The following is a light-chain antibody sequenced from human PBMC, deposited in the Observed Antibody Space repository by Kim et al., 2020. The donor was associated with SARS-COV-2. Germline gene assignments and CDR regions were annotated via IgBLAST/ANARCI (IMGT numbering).Light chain of an antibody. CDR3: QQANSFPLT. Sequence: DIQLTQSPSSVSASVGDRVLITCRESQGIGNWLALDQQKPGEAPKLLLSVAFTLESGVPSRFSGSGFGKDFTLTITNFQPGDSATFYCQQANSFPLTFGQGTPLE. CDR2: VAF. J-gene: IGKJ5*01. CDR1: QGIGNW. V-gene: IGKV1D-12*01.